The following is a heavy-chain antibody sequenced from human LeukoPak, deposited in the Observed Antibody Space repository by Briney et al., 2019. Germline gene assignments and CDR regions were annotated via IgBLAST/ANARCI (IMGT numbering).Heavy chain of an antibody. Sequence: SETLSLTCAVYGGSLSAYYWSWIRQSPGKGLEWIAEINHRGDTNYNPSVKSRVSISVDTSKNQFSLKVTSLTAADTAVYYCARGPTISETGYFDYWGQGTLVTVSS. CDR2: INHRGDT. D-gene: IGHD1-1*01. CDR3: ARGPTISETGYFDY. V-gene: IGHV4-34*01. CDR1: GGSLSAYY. J-gene: IGHJ4*03.